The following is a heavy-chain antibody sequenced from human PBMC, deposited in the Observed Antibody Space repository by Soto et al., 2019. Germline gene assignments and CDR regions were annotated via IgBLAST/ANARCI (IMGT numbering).Heavy chain of an antibody. Sequence: SGPTLVNPTQTLTLTCTFSRFSLSPSGVCVSWIRQPPGKALQWLALIDWDDDKYYSTSLETRLTSSNDTSKDQGVLTMTNMHPGDTATDDCARTQGPNGDTAMSYDYWGHGTLVTVSS. D-gene: IGHD5-18*01. V-gene: IGHV2-70*01. CDR3: ARTQGPNGDTAMSYDY. CDR2: IDWDDDK. J-gene: IGHJ4*01. CDR1: RFSLSPSGVC.